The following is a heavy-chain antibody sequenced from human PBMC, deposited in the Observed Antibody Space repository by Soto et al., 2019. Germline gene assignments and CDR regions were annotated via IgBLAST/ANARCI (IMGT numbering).Heavy chain of an antibody. CDR2: ISAYNGNT. V-gene: IGHV1-18*01. Sequence: ASVKVSCKASGYSFTSYGISWVRQAPGQGLEWMGRISAYNGNTNYVEKLQGRVTLTTDTSTSTAYMELRSLRSDDTAVYYCARDYYGSGSYPYHYYMDVWGKGTTVTVSS. J-gene: IGHJ6*03. D-gene: IGHD3-10*01. CDR1: GYSFTSYG. CDR3: ARDYYGSGSYPYHYYMDV.